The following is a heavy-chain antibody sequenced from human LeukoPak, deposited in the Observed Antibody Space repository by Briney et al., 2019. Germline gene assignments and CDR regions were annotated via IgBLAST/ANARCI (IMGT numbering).Heavy chain of an antibody. V-gene: IGHV4-34*01. D-gene: IGHD3-22*01. CDR3: ARRRNVRRNYYDSSGYPRRWGFFDY. Sequence: SETLSLTCAVYGGYFSGYYWSWIRQPPGKGLEWIGEINHSGSTNYNPSLKSRVTISVDTSKNQFSVKVSSVTAADTAVYYCARRRNVRRNYYDSSGYPRRWGFFDYWGQGTLVTVSS. J-gene: IGHJ4*02. CDR1: GGYFSGYY. CDR2: INHSGST.